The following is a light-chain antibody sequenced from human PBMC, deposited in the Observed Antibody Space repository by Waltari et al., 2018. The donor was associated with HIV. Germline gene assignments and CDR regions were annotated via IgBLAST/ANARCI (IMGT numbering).Light chain of an antibody. J-gene: IGLJ3*02. CDR3: ASWDDSLKGWV. CDR2: SDT. Sequence: QSFLTQPPSVSGTPGQRVIISCSGGISNIGRNLVTWYQHLPGTAPKVLIFSDTMRRSGVPDRISGSKSGASASLAISGLQSDDEADYFCASWDDSLKGWVFGGGTKLTVL. V-gene: IGLV1-44*01. CDR1: ISNIGRNL.